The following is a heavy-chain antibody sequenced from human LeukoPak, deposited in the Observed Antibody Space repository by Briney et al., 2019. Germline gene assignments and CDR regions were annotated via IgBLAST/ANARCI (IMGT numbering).Heavy chain of an antibody. CDR1: GFTFRSYR. CDR2: ISSSSSYI. J-gene: IGHJ3*02. D-gene: IGHD3-3*01. Sequence: PGGSLRLSCAASGFTFRSYRMNWGRQAPGKGLGWVASISSSSSYIYYADSVKGRFTISTDNAKTSPCLQMNTLRAEDTAVYYCAGGAQGGYDFWSGYYPHDAFDIWGQGTMVTVSS. V-gene: IGHV3-21*01. CDR3: AGGAQGGYDFWSGYYPHDAFDI.